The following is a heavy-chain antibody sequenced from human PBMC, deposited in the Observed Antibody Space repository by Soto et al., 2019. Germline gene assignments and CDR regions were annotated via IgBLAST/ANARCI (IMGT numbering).Heavy chain of an antibody. CDR2: IFYLGSS. Sequence: SETLSLPCTVSGDSIISSDFYWGWVRQPPGKGLEWIGSIFYLGSSYYNPSLKSRVTMSVDTSKNQCSLRLRSVTAADTALYFCARHSLALRKNNWFDPWGQGIMVTVSS. D-gene: IGHD3-3*02. CDR1: GDSIISSDFY. V-gene: IGHV4-39*01. J-gene: IGHJ5*02. CDR3: ARHSLALRKNNWFDP.